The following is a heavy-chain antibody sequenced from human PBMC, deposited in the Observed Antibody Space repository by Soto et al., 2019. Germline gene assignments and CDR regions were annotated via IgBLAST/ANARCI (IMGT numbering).Heavy chain of an antibody. CDR2: ISYDGSNK. Sequence: GGSLRLSCAASGFTFSSYAMHWVRQAPGKGLEWVAVISYDGSNKYYADSVKGRFTISRDNSKNTLYLQMNSLRAEDTAVYYCARDLELPREIYYYYYGMDVWGQGTTVTVSS. D-gene: IGHD1-26*01. CDR1: GFTFSSYA. CDR3: ARDLELPREIYYYYYGMDV. V-gene: IGHV3-30-3*01. J-gene: IGHJ6*02.